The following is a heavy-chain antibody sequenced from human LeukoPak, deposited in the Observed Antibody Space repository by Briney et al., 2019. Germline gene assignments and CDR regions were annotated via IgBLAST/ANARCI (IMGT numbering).Heavy chain of an antibody. J-gene: IGHJ4*02. Sequence: ASVKVSCKASGYTFTGYYMHWVRQAPGQGREWMGWINPNSGGTNYAQKFQGRVTMTRGTSISTAYMELSRLRSDDTAVYYCARELGGQLIPEFIDYWGQGTLVTVSS. CDR1: GYTFTGYY. V-gene: IGHV1-2*02. CDR3: ARELGGQLIPEFIDY. CDR2: INPNSGGT. D-gene: IGHD5-18*01.